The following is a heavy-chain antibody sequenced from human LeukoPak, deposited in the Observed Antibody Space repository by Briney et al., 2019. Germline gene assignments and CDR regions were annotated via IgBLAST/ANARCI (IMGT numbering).Heavy chain of an antibody. CDR1: GFTFDDYG. CDR2: INWNGGST. CDR3: ARPSPPYSGSYLGCYDY. Sequence: GGSLRLSCAASGFTFDDYGMSWVRQAPGEGLEGVSGINWNGGSTGYADSVKGRFTISRDNAKNSLYVQMNSLRAEDTALYYCARPSPPYSGSYLGCYDYWGQGTLVTVSS. D-gene: IGHD1-26*01. J-gene: IGHJ4*02. V-gene: IGHV3-20*04.